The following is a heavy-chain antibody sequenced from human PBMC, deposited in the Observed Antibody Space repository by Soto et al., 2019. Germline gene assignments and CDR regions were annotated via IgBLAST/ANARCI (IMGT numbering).Heavy chain of an antibody. CDR2: IIPIFGTA. Sequence: SVKVSCKASGGTFSSYAISWVRQAPGQGLEWMGGIIPIFGTANYAQKFQGRVTITADESTCTAYMELSSLRSEDTAVYYCASSGPSSGYAGPLDYWGQGTLVTSPQ. V-gene: IGHV1-69*13. D-gene: IGHD3-22*01. CDR1: GGTFSSYA. J-gene: IGHJ4*02. CDR3: ASSGPSSGYAGPLDY.